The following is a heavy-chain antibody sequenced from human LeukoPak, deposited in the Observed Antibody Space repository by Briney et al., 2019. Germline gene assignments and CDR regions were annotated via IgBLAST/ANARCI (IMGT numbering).Heavy chain of an antibody. V-gene: IGHV3-15*07. D-gene: IGHD3-16*01. CDR1: GLTFSDAW. Sequence: RSGGSLRLSCGVSGLTFSDAWMNWIRQAPGKGLEWVGRIESKAGGGSIYYATPVKGRFIISRDDSKNILYVQMNSLKTEDTAVYYCTTDRKVGAIPYDYWGQGALVTVSS. CDR2: IESKAGGGSI. J-gene: IGHJ4*02. CDR3: TTDRKVGAIPYDY.